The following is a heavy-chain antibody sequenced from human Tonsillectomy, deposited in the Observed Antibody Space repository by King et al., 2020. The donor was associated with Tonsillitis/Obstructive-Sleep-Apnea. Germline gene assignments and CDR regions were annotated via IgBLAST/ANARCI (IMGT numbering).Heavy chain of an antibody. V-gene: IGHV3-7*04. Sequence: VQLVESGGGLVQPGGSLRLSCAASGFTFSSYWMNWVRQAPGKGLEWVANIKQDGSEKYYVDSVKGRFTISRDNAKNSLYLQMDSLRVADTAVYYCARDGFNYGVDHWGQGTLVTVSS. CDR3: ARDGFNYGVDH. J-gene: IGHJ4*02. D-gene: IGHD5-18*01. CDR2: IKQDGSEK. CDR1: GFTFSSYW.